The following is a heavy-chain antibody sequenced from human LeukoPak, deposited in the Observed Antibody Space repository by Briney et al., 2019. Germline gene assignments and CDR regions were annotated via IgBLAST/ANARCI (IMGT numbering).Heavy chain of an antibody. CDR3: AKDHGLLFTLYYFDY. CDR2: ISSSSSTI. J-gene: IGHJ4*02. D-gene: IGHD2-15*01. CDR1: RFTFNSYN. V-gene: IGHV3-48*01. Sequence: GGSLRLSCAASRFTFNSYNMNWVRQAPGKGLEWVSYISSSSSTIYYADSVKGRFTISRDNSKNTLYLQMNSLRAEDTAVYYCAKDHGLLFTLYYFDYWGQGTLVTVSS.